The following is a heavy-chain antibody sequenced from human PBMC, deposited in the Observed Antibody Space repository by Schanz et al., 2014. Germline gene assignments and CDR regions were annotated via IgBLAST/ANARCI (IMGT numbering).Heavy chain of an antibody. CDR2: ISGSGGST. J-gene: IGHJ3*02. CDR3: AKERFGELSAFDI. D-gene: IGHD3-10*01. V-gene: IGHV3-23*04. Sequence: EVQLVESGGGLVQPGGSLRLSCAASGFIFGSSVMAWVRQAPGKGLEWVSAISGSGGSTYYADSVKGRFTISRDNSKNTLYLQMNSLRAEDTAVYYCAKERFGELSAFDIWGQGTMVTVSA. CDR1: GFIFGSSV.